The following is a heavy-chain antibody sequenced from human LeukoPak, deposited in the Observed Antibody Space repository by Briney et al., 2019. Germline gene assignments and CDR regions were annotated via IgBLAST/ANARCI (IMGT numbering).Heavy chain of an antibody. Sequence: GGSLRLSCTVSGFPFPDYPLSWVRQAPGRGLEWIGFIRAEAYDGTTEYVPSVRGRFTIARDDSKRIAYLQMNSLKTDDTAVYYCTRDYGGNSDRWLWGQGTLVTVSS. J-gene: IGHJ4*02. CDR1: GFPFPDYP. CDR3: TRDYGGNSDRWL. CDR2: IRAEAYDGTT. D-gene: IGHD4-23*01. V-gene: IGHV3-49*04.